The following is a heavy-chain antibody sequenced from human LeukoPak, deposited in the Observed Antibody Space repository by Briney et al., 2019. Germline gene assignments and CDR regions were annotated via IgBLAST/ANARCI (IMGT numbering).Heavy chain of an antibody. CDR3: AGYSSGWYYGVY. Sequence: GGSLRLSCAASGFTFSSYGMHWVRQAPGKGLEWVAVISYDGSNKYYADSVKGRFTISRDNSKNTLYLQMNSLRAEDTAVYYCAGYSSGWYYGVYWGQGTLVTVSS. V-gene: IGHV3-30*03. D-gene: IGHD6-19*01. CDR1: GFTFSSYG. J-gene: IGHJ4*02. CDR2: ISYDGSNK.